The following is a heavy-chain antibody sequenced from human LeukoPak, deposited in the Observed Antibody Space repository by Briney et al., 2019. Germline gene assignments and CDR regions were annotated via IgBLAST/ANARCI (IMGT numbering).Heavy chain of an antibody. J-gene: IGHJ4*02. CDR3: ARGLFPYY. Sequence: GGSLRLSCVGSGFTFRSHAMSWVRQAPEKGLEFVSGIYENGGTTYYADSVKGRFSISRDNSKNTLYLQMDSLRGEDTAVYYCARGLFPYYWGQGTLVTVSS. CDR2: IYENGGTT. V-gene: IGHV3-23*01. CDR1: GFTFRSHA.